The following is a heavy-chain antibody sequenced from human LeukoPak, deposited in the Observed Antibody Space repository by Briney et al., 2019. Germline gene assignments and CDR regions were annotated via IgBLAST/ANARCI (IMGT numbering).Heavy chain of an antibody. CDR2: ISYDGSNK. CDR3: ARDPYYYDSSGYSLAFDY. D-gene: IGHD3-22*01. CDR1: GFTFSSYA. Sequence: PGGSLRLSCAASGFTFSSYAMHWVRQAPGKGLEWVAVISYDGSNKYYADSVKGRFTISRDNSKNTLYLQMNSLRAEDTAVYYCARDPYYYDSSGYSLAFDYWGQGTLVTVSS. V-gene: IGHV3-30-3*01. J-gene: IGHJ4*02.